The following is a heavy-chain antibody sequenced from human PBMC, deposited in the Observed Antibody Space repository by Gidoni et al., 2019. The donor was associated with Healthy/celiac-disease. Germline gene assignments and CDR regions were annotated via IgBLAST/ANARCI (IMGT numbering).Heavy chain of an antibody. CDR1: GYTFTRNY. CDR2: INPTGGST. D-gene: IGHD6-19*01. J-gene: IGHJ4*02. Sequence: QVQLVQSGAEVKTPGGTVKVSCKASGYTFTRNYMHWVRQAPGQGLEWMVIINPTGGSTSYAQKFQGRVTMTRDTSTSTVYMELSSLRSEDTAVYYCARGGRKQWYDYWGQGTLVTVSS. V-gene: IGHV1-46*01. CDR3: ARGGRKQWYDY.